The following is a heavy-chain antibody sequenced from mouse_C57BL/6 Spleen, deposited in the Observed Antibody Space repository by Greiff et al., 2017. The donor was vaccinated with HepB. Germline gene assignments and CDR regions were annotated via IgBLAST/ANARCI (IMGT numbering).Heavy chain of an antibody. J-gene: IGHJ3*01. CDR1: GYAFSSYW. CDR3: ARRDYGSKAWFAY. CDR2: IYPGDGDT. D-gene: IGHD1-1*01. V-gene: IGHV1-80*01. Sequence: QVQLQQSGAELVKPGASVKISCKASGYAFSSYWMNWVKQRPGKGLEWIGQIYPGDGDTNYNGKFKGKATLTADKSSSTAYMQLSSLTSEDSAVYCCARRDYGSKAWFAYWGQGTLVTVSA.